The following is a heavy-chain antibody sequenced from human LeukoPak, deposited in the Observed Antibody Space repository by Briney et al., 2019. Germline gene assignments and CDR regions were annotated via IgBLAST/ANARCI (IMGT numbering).Heavy chain of an antibody. Sequence: GGSLRPSCAASGFTFSSYAMSWVRQAPGKGLEWVSAISGSGGSTYYADSVKGRFTVSRDNSKNTLYLQLNSLRAEDTAVYYCARGSSSGWFSSFDIWGQGTMVTVSS. V-gene: IGHV3-23*01. CDR1: GFTFSSYA. CDR3: ARGSSSGWFSSFDI. CDR2: ISGSGGST. D-gene: IGHD6-19*01. J-gene: IGHJ3*02.